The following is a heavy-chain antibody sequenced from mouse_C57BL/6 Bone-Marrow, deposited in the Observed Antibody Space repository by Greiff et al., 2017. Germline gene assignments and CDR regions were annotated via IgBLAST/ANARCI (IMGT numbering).Heavy chain of an antibody. J-gene: IGHJ3*01. CDR1: GFTFSDYG. CDR2: ISSGSSTI. CDR3: ARNYYGSKGAWFAY. D-gene: IGHD1-1*01. V-gene: IGHV5-17*01. Sequence: EVQLVESGGGLVKPGGSLKLSCAASGFTFSDYGMHWVRQAPEKGLEWVAYISSGSSTIYYADTVKGRFTIYRDNAKNTLFLQMTSLRSEDTAMYYCARNYYGSKGAWFAYWGQGTLVTVSA.